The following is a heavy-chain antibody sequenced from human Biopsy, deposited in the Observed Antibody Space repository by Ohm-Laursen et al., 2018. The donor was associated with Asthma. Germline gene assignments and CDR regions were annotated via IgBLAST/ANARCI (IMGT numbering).Heavy chain of an antibody. D-gene: IGHD6-19*01. CDR3: AKDFRGIAVAGDRGFDY. CDR1: GFTFSSSA. CDR2: ITGSGGTT. J-gene: IGHJ4*02. Sequence: SLSLSCTASGFTFSSSAMSWVRQAPGKGLERVSAITGSGGTTYYADSVRGRFTISRDNSKSTLFLQMDSLSAEDTAVYYCAKDFRGIAVAGDRGFDYWGQGTLVTVSS. V-gene: IGHV3-23*01.